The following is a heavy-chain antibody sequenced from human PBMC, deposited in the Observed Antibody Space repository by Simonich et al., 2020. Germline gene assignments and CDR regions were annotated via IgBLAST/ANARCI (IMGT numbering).Heavy chain of an antibody. CDR2: INPNSGGT. CDR3: ARNGLVGILKAFDI. Sequence: QVQLVQSGAEVKKPGASVKVSCKASGYTFTGYYMHWVRQAPGQGLGGRGWINPNSGGTNYAQKLQGRVTMTRDTSISTAYMELSRLRSDDTAVYYCARNGLVGILKAFDIWGQGTMVTVSS. V-gene: IGHV1-2*02. D-gene: IGHD2-21*01. J-gene: IGHJ3*02. CDR1: GYTFTGYY.